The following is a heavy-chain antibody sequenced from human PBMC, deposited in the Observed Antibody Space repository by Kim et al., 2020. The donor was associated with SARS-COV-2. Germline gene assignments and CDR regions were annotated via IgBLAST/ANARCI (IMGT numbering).Heavy chain of an antibody. Sequence: SETLSLTCAVYGGSFSGYYWSWIRQPPGKGLEWIGEINHSGSTNYNPSLKSRVTISVDTSKNQFSLKLSSVTAADTAVYYCARGHRRYCSGGSCYSWGEIYFDYWGQGTLVTVSS. CDR1: GGSFSGYY. J-gene: IGHJ4*02. CDR2: INHSGST. D-gene: IGHD2-15*01. CDR3: ARGHRRYCSGGSCYSWGEIYFDY. V-gene: IGHV4-34*01.